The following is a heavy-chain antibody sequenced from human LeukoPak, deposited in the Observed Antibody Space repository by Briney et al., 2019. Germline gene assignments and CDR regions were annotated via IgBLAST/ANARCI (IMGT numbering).Heavy chain of an antibody. CDR2: IYTSGST. CDR1: GGSISSYY. Sequence: SETLSLTCTVSGGSISSYYWSWIRQPPGKGLEWIGYIYTSGSTNYNPSLTSRVTMSVDTSKNQFSLKLSSVTAADTAVYYCARGGRWATSLVNWFDPWGQGTLVTVSS. D-gene: IGHD2-8*02. V-gene: IGHV4-4*08. CDR3: ARGGRWATSLVNWFDP. J-gene: IGHJ5*02.